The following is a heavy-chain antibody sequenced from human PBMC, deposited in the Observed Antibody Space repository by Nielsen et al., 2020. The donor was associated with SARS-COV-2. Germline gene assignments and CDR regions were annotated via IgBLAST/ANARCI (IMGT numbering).Heavy chain of an antibody. Sequence: SVKVSCKASGGTFSSYVISWVRQAPGQGLEWMGRIIPILGIANYAQKFQGRVTITADKSTSTAYMELSSLRSEDTAVYYCARGSAHYYGMDVWGQGTTVTVSS. V-gene: IGHV1-69*04. CDR1: GGTFSSYV. J-gene: IGHJ6*02. CDR3: ARGSAHYYGMDV. CDR2: IIPILGIA.